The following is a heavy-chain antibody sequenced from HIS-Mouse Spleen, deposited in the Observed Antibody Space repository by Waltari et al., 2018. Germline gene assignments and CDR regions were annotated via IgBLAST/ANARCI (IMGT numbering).Heavy chain of an antibody. V-gene: IGHV4-59*01. CDR1: GGSISSYY. CDR2: YYSGRT. J-gene: IGHJ2*01. Sequence: QVQLQESGPGLVKPSETLSLTCTVSGGSISSYYWSWIRQPPGKGREWIGYYSGRTNYNPSRKSRVTISVDTSKNQFSLKLSSVTAADTAVDYCARASRDLLLPRYFDLWGRGTLVTVSS. CDR3: ARASRDLLLPRYFDL.